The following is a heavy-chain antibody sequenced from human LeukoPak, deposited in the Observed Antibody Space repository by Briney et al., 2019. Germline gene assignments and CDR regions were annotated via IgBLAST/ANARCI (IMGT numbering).Heavy chain of an antibody. J-gene: IGHJ4*02. CDR3: ARDLVNEGNLLDY. D-gene: IGHD3-9*01. Sequence: SETLSLICTVSGGSISSVDYCWSWIRQRPGTGLEWVGYIYFSGSTYYNASLTSRITISVDTSKNQSSLKRSAVTAADTAVYYCARDLVNEGNLLDYWGQGTPVTVSS. CDR2: IYFSGST. V-gene: IGHV4-30-4*01. CDR1: GGSISSVDYC.